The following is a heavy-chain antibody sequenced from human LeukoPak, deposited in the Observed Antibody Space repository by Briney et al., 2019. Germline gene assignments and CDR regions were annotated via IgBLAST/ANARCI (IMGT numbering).Heavy chain of an antibody. CDR2: IHYSGST. CDR3: ARDRYGNYFDY. CDR1: GGSFSGYY. Sequence: SETLSLTCAVYGGSFSGYYWSWIRQPPGKGLEWIGYIHYSGSTDYNPSLKSRVTISLDTSKNHFSLKVRSVTAADTAVYYCARDRYGNYFDYWSQGTLVTVSS. V-gene: IGHV4-34*09. J-gene: IGHJ4*02. D-gene: IGHD1-14*01.